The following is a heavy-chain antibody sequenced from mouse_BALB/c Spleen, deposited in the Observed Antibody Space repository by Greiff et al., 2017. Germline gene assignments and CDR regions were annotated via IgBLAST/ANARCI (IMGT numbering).Heavy chain of an antibody. D-gene: IGHD2-4*01. V-gene: IGHV14-4*02. J-gene: IGHJ2*01. CDR2: IDPENGDT. Sequence: VQLQQSGAELVRPGASVKLSCTASGFNIKDYYMHWVKQRPEQGLEWIGWIDPENGDTEYAPKFQGKATMTADTSSNTAYLQLSSLTSEDTAVYYCKGDYDEGGGYWGQGTTLTVSS. CDR1: GFNIKDYY. CDR3: KGDYDEGGGY.